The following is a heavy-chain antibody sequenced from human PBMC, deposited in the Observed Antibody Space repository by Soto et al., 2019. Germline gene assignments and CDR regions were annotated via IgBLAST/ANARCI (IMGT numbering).Heavy chain of an antibody. V-gene: IGHV5-51*01. J-gene: IGHJ4*02. Sequence: GESLKISCRASGYSFSTYWIAWVRQMPGKGLEWMGIIYPSDSDTRYSPSFQGQVTISADKYISTAYLQWSSLKASDTAMYYCGRRLGYCSDGVCGITDSWGQGTLVTVS. CDR1: GYSFSTYW. CDR3: GRRLGYCSDGVCGITDS. D-gene: IGHD2-8*01. CDR2: IYPSDSDT.